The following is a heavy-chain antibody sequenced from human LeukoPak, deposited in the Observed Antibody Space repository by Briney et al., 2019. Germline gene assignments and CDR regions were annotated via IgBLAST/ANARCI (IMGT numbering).Heavy chain of an antibody. D-gene: IGHD3-16*01. J-gene: IGHJ4*02. CDR3: PADGVGGLGGYSPVFDS. Sequence: GGSLRLSCAASGFTFNNAWMSWVRQAPGKGLEWVGHIKSKTDGGTTDYAAPVKGRFTISRDDSKNTLYLQMNSLKTEDTAVYYCPADGVGGLGGYSPVFDSWPQETLVSVFS. CDR1: GFTFNNAW. V-gene: IGHV3-15*01. CDR2: IKSKTDGGTT.